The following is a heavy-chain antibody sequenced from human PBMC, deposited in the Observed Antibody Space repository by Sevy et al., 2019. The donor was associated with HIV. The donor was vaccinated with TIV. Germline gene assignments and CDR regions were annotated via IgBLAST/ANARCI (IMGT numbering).Heavy chain of an antibody. J-gene: IGHJ4*02. D-gene: IGHD3-22*01. CDR2: VCYDGSSK. Sequence: GGSLRLSCAASGFTFSSYGMHWVRQAPAKGLEWVALVCYDGSSKYYADSVKGRFTLSRDNSKNTLYLQMNSLRAEDTAVYYCARGANYYDSSGSQPNFDYWGQGTLVTVSS. CDR3: ARGANYYDSSGSQPNFDY. V-gene: IGHV3-33*01. CDR1: GFTFSSYG.